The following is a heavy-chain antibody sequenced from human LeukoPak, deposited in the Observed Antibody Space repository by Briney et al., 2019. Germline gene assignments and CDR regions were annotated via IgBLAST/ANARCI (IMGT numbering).Heavy chain of an antibody. Sequence: ASVKVSCKASGYTFPSYFMHWLRQAPGQGLEWMGIINPTGGSTTYAQKFQGRVTMTRDTSTSTVYMELSSLRFDDTAVYYCARTAARRFDYWGQGTLVTVSS. CDR3: ARTAARRFDY. V-gene: IGHV1-46*01. J-gene: IGHJ4*02. D-gene: IGHD6-6*01. CDR2: INPTGGST. CDR1: GYTFPSYF.